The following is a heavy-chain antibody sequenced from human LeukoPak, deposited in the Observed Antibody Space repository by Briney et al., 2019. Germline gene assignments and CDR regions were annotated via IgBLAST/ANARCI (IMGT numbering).Heavy chain of an antibody. Sequence: GESLQISCKGSGYRFASYWIGWVRQPPGKGLEWMGIIYPGDSDTTYSPSFQGQVTISADKSISTAYLQWSSLKASDTAMYYCARRDCSGGGCYGGYWGQGTLVTVSS. D-gene: IGHD2-15*01. CDR2: IYPGDSDT. CDR1: GYRFASYW. J-gene: IGHJ4*02. CDR3: ARRDCSGGGCYGGY. V-gene: IGHV5-51*01.